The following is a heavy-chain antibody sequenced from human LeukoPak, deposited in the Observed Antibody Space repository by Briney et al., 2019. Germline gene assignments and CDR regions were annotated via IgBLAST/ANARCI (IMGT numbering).Heavy chain of an antibody. CDR2: IYSGGST. V-gene: IGHV3-66*01. CDR3: ASPSPLYYDFWSGEFDY. D-gene: IGHD3-3*01. J-gene: IGHJ4*02. CDR1: GFTVSSNY. Sequence: GGSLRLSCAASGFTVSSNYMSWVRQAPGKGLEWVSVIYSGGSTYYADSVKGRFTISRDNSKNTLYLQMNSLRAEDTAVYYCASPSPLYYDFWSGEFDYWGQGTLVTVSS.